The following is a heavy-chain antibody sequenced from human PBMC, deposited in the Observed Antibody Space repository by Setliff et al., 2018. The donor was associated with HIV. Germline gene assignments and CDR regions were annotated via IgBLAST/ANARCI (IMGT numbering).Heavy chain of an antibody. D-gene: IGHD3-9*01. V-gene: IGHV3-23*01. CDR2: MSGSAGTT. Sequence: GGSLRLSCAASGFTFSNYAMSWVRQAPGKGLGWVSGMSGSAGTTYYADSVKGRFTISRDNSKNTLYLQMNSLRAEDTAVYYCARDNGRYFDRGWFDPWGQGALVTVSS. J-gene: IGHJ5*02. CDR1: GFTFSNYA. CDR3: ARDNGRYFDRGWFDP.